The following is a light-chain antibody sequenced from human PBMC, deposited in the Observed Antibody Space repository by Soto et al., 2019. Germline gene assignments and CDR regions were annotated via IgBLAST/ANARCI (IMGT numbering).Light chain of an antibody. CDR2: DAS. CDR3: QQFNNYPIT. CDR1: QGISSA. Sequence: AIQLTQSPSSLPASVRDRVTITCRASQGISSALAWYQQKPGKAPKLLIYDASSLESGVPSRFSGSGSGTDSTLTISSLQPEDFATYYCQQFNNYPITFGQGTRLEIK. J-gene: IGKJ5*01. V-gene: IGKV1D-13*01.